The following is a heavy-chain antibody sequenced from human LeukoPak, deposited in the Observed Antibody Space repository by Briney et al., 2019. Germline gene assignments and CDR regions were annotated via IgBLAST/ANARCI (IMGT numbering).Heavy chain of an antibody. V-gene: IGHV4-34*01. CDR1: GGSFSGYY. CDR2: INHSGST. CDR3: ARILGPRDTVVVPAAGGYYFDY. J-gene: IGHJ4*02. D-gene: IGHD2-2*01. Sequence: SETLSLTCAVYGGSFSGYYWSWIRQPPGKGLEWIGEINHSGSTNYNPSLKSRVTISVDTSKNQFSLKLSSVTAADTAVYYCARILGPRDTVVVPAAGGYYFDYWGQGTLVTVSS.